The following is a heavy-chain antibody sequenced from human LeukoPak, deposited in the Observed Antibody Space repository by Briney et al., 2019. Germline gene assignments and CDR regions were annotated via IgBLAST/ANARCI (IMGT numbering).Heavy chain of an antibody. Sequence: SETLSLTCSVSGGSFNYYYWNWIRQSPGKGLEWIGFFYYSGSTNYNPSLKSRVTISADTSKNQFSLKLSSVTAADTAVYYCARLTMARGVIDYWGQGTLVTVSS. CDR1: GGSFNYYY. D-gene: IGHD3-10*01. J-gene: IGHJ4*02. CDR3: ARLTMARGVIDY. V-gene: IGHV4-59*01. CDR2: FYYSGST.